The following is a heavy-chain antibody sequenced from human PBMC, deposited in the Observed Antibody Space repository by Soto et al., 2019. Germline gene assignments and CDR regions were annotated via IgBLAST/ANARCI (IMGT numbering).Heavy chain of an antibody. D-gene: IGHD2-2*02. CDR3: ARDSGPAAISWYYYYGMDV. J-gene: IGHJ6*02. V-gene: IGHV4-31*03. Sequence: QVQLQESGPGLVKPSQTLSLTCTVSGGSISSGGYYWSWIRQHPGKGLEWIGYIYYSGSTYYNPSLKSRVTISVDTAKNQFSLKLSSVTAADTAVYYCARDSGPAAISWYYYYGMDVWGQGTTVTVSS. CDR1: GGSISSGGYY. CDR2: IYYSGST.